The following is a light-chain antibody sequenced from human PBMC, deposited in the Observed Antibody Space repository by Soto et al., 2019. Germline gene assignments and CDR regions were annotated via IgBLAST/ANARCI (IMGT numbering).Light chain of an antibody. V-gene: IGKV3-15*01. CDR1: QSVSSSY. CDR3: QQYNNWPPIT. Sequence: EIVLTQSPGTLSLSPGERATLSCRASQSVSSSYLAWYQQKPGQAPRLLIFGASTRVTGIPGRFSGSGYGTEFTLTISSLQSEDFAVYYCQQYNNWPPITFGQGTRLET. CDR2: GAS. J-gene: IGKJ5*01.